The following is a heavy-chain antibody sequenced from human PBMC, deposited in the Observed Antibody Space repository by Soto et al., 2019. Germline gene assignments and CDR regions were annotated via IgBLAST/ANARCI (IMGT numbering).Heavy chain of an antibody. CDR3: ARDLGS. V-gene: IGHV3-74*01. CDR1: GVTFSTYW. J-gene: IGHJ5*02. Sequence: PGGTLRLSCAASGVTFSTYWMHWVRQAPGKGLVWVSRINGGGSSTAYADSVKGRFTISRDNAKKTLFLQMNSLRAEDTAMYYCARDLGSWGQGTLVTVSS. D-gene: IGHD3-16*01. CDR2: INGGGSST.